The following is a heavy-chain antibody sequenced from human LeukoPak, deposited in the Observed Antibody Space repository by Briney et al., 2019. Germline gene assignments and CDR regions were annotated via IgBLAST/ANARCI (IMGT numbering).Heavy chain of an antibody. J-gene: IGHJ4*02. D-gene: IGHD3-10*01. Sequence: TSETLSLTCAVYGGSFSGYYWSWIRQPPGKGLEWIGEINHSGSTNYNPSLKSRVTISVDTSKNQFSLKLSSVTAADTAVYYCARGDHYYGSGSYYFTFRLDYWGQGTLVTVSS. V-gene: IGHV4-34*01. CDR3: ARGDHYYGSGSYYFTFRLDY. CDR2: INHSGST. CDR1: GGSFSGYY.